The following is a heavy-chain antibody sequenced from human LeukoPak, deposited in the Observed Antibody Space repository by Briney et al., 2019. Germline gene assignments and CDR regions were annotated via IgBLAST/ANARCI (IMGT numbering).Heavy chain of an antibody. CDR2: INPSGGST. CDR3: ARDYMTTVTTDYNYMDV. J-gene: IGHJ6*03. V-gene: IGHV1-46*01. CDR1: GYTFTRYY. D-gene: IGHD4-17*01. Sequence: ASVKVSCKASGYTFTRYYMHWVRQAPGQGLEWMGIINPSGGSTSYAQKFQGRVTMTRDMSTSTVYMELSSLRSEDTAVYYCARDYMTTVTTDYNYMDVWGKGTTVTVS.